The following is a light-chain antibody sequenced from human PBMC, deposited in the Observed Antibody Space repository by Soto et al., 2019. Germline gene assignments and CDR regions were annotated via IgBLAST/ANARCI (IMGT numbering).Light chain of an antibody. CDR2: AAS. Sequence: DIQMTQAPSTPSASVVYRVSITCLASQSISSWLAWYQQKPGKAPKLLIYAASSLQSGVPSRFSGSGSGTDFTLTISSLQPEDFATYYCLHYNSYSEAFGQGTKVDIK. V-gene: IGKV1-5*01. CDR3: LHYNSYSEA. J-gene: IGKJ1*01. CDR1: QSISSW.